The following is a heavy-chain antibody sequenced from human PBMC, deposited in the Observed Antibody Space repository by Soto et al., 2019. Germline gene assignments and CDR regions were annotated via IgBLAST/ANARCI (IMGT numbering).Heavy chain of an antibody. J-gene: IGHJ4*02. CDR3: ARGRQRQKTSPFDY. V-gene: IGHV4-34*01. CDR2: INHSGST. CDR1: GGSFSGYY. D-gene: IGHD1-1*01. Sequence: SETLSLTCAVYGGSFSGYYWSWIRQPPGKGLEWIGEINHSGSTNYNPSLKSRVTISVDTSKNQFSLKLSSVTAADTAVYYCARGRQRQKTSPFDYWGQGTLVTVSS.